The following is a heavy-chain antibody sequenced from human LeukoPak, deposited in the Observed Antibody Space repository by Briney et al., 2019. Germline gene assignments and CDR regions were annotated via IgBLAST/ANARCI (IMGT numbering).Heavy chain of an antibody. V-gene: IGHV3-21*01. CDR2: ISSSSIYI. Sequence: PGGSLRLSCAASGFTFTSYSMSWVRQAPGKGLEWVSSISSSSIYIYYADSVKGRFTISRDNAQNSLYLQMNSLRAEDTAVYYCARKIAIPSGYLDYWGQGTLVTVSS. CDR1: GFTFTSYS. J-gene: IGHJ4*02. D-gene: IGHD2-21*01. CDR3: ARKIAIPSGYLDY.